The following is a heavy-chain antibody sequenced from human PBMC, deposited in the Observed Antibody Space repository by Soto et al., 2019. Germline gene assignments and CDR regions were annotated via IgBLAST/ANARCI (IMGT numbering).Heavy chain of an antibody. CDR3: ARSLGPSRHFFDH. CDR1: GFTFNTYD. J-gene: IGHJ4*02. CDR2: LSDTT. Sequence: EVQLLDSGGDLVQPGGSLRLSCAASGFTFNTYDMSWVRQAPGKGLEWVSTLSDTTYDADSVRGRFTISRDTSGSTLYLQLNTLGVDDTAVYYCARSLGPSRHFFDHWGQGTLVTVSS. D-gene: IGHD3-16*01. V-gene: IGHV3-23*01.